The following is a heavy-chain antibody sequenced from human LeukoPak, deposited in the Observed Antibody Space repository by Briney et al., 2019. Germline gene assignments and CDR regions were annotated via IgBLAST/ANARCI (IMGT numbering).Heavy chain of an antibody. CDR3: ARAESPSRYYYDSSGYVPPDY. J-gene: IGHJ4*02. CDR2: IIPILGIA. V-gene: IGHV1-69*04. D-gene: IGHD3-22*01. Sequence: SVKVSCKASGGTFSSYAISWVRQAPGQGLEWMGRIIPILGIANYAQKFQGRVTMTRDTSTSTVYMELSSLRSEDTAVYYCARAESPSRYYYDSSGYVPPDYWGQGTLVTVSS. CDR1: GGTFSSYA.